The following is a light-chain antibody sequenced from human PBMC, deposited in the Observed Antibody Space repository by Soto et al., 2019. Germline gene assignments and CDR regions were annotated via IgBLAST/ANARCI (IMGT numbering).Light chain of an antibody. CDR2: GAT. CDR3: QQSGSSSWT. Sequence: DIVLTQSPGTLSLSPGAAATLSCRASQSVSNNFLTWYQQKPGQAPRLLIYGATSRATGIPDSFSGSGSGTDFTLTISRLEPEDFAVYYCQQSGSSSWTFGQGTKVEIK. J-gene: IGKJ1*01. CDR1: QSVSNNF. V-gene: IGKV3-20*01.